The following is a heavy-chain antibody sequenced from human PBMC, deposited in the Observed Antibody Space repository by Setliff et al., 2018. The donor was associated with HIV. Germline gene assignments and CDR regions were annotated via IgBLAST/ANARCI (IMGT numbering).Heavy chain of an antibody. CDR2: ISSSSRSK. J-gene: IGHJ4*02. V-gene: IGHV3-21*01. Sequence: GESLKISCEASGFTFSTYSMNWVRQAPGKGLEWVSSISSSSRSKYYADSVKGRFTISRDNAKNSLYLQMNSLTAEDTAVYYCARSIVPVASGYYYFEYWGQGTLVTVSS. D-gene: IGHD3-3*01. CDR3: ARSIVPVASGYYYFEY. CDR1: GFTFSTYS.